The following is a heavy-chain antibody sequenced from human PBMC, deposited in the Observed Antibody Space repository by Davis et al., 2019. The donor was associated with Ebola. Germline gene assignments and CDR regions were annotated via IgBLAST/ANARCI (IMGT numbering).Heavy chain of an antibody. CDR2: ITYDGSSK. V-gene: IGHV3-30-3*01. CDR1: GFTFSSYA. Sequence: GESLKISCVASGFTFSSYAMHWVRQAPGKGLEWVAVITYDGSSKHYADSVKGRFTISRDNSKNTQYLQMNSLRAEDTAVYYCARDTYYYGSGSYMYGMDVWGKGTTVTVSS. D-gene: IGHD3-10*01. CDR3: ARDTYYYGSGSYMYGMDV. J-gene: IGHJ6*04.